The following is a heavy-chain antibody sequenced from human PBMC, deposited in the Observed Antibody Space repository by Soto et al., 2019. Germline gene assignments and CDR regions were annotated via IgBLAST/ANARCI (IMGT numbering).Heavy chain of an antibody. Sequence: GASVKVSCKASGYTFTSYGISWVRQAPGQGLEWMGWISAYNGNTNYAQKLQGRVTMTTDTSTSTAYMELRSLRSDDTAVYYCARGLFCRCCSCNLYFFDFSAQGTLVTGSS. V-gene: IGHV1-18*01. CDR2: ISAYNGNT. J-gene: IGHJ4*02. D-gene: IGHD2-15*01. CDR1: GYTFTSYG. CDR3: ARGLFCRCCSCNLYFFDF.